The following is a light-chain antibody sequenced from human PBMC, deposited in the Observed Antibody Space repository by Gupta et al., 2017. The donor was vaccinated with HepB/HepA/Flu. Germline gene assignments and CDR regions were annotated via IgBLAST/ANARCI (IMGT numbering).Light chain of an antibody. CDR1: SSDVGGYNY. CDR2: DVS. J-gene: IGLJ3*02. V-gene: IGLV2-14*01. Sequence: QSALTQPASVSGSPGQSITISCTGTSSDVGGYNYVSWYQQHPGKAPKLMIYDVSNRPSGVSNRFSGSKSGNTASLTXSXLQAEDXADYYCSSYTRSHTVVFGGGTKLTVL. CDR3: SSYTRSHTVV.